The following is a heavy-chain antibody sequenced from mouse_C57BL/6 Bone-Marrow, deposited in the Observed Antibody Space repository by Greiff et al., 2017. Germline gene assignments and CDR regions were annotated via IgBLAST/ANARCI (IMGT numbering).Heavy chain of an antibody. D-gene: IGHD1-1*01. Sequence: QVQLQQSGAELVRPGTSVKVSCKASGYAFTNYLIEWVKQRPGQGLEWIGVINPGSGGTNYNEKFKGKATLTADKASSTACMQLSSLTSEDSAVYFCARRYDGSSPYGMDYWGQGTSVTGSA. CDR1: GYAFTNYL. CDR2: INPGSGGT. V-gene: IGHV1-54*01. CDR3: ARRYDGSSPYGMDY. J-gene: IGHJ4*01.